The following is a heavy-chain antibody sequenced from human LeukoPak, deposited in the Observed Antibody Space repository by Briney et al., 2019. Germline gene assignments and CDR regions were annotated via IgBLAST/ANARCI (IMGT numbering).Heavy chain of an antibody. CDR1: GYTFTSYY. Sequence: ASVKVSCKASGYTFTSYYMHWVRQAPGQGLEWMGVINPSGGSTSYAQKFQGRVTMTRDTSTSTVYMELSSLRSEDTAVYYCARAYYYDSSGYQEYYYYYMDVWGKGTTVTVSS. V-gene: IGHV1-46*01. CDR3: ARAYYYDSSGYQEYYYYYMDV. CDR2: INPSGGST. J-gene: IGHJ6*03. D-gene: IGHD3-22*01.